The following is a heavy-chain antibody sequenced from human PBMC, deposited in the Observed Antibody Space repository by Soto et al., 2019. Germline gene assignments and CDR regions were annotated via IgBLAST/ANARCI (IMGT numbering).Heavy chain of an antibody. V-gene: IGHV2-5*02. D-gene: IGHD3-16*01. J-gene: IGHJ4*02. Sequence: QITLKESGPTLVKPTQTLTLTCTYSGFSLSTTGVGVGWIRQPPGKALECLALIYWDDDKRYSPSLTNRLAITNNTDKTPTVLAMTNMNPVDTGNYFCEYRPSLDGGHFDSWGQGTLVTVSS. CDR1: GFSLSTTGVG. CDR2: IYWDDDK. CDR3: EYRPSLDGGHFDS.